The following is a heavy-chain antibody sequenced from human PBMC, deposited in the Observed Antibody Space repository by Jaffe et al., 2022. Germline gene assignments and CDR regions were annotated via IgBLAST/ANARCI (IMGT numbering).Heavy chain of an antibody. J-gene: IGHJ3*02. CDR3: ARDTREEGYCSSTSCSVVTRFESAFDI. CDR1: GGSISSGSYY. V-gene: IGHV4-61*02. D-gene: IGHD2-2*01. Sequence: QVQLQESGPGLVKPSQTLSLTCTVSGGSISSGSYYWSWIRQPAGKGLEWIGRIYTSGSTNYNPSLKSRVTISVDTSKNQFSLKLSSVTAADTAVYYCARDTREEGYCSSTSCSVVTRFESAFDIWGQGTMVTVSS. CDR2: IYTSGST.